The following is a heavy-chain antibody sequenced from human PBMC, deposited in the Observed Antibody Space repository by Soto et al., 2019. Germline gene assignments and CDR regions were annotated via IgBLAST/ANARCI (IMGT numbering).Heavy chain of an antibody. V-gene: IGHV3-33*01. CDR2: IWYDGSNK. Sequence: QVQLVESGGGVVQPGRSLRLSCAASEFTFSSYGMHWVRQAPGKGLEWVAVIWYDGSNKYYADSVKGRFTISRDNSKNTLYLQMNSLRAEDTAVYYCARGRERDWFDPWGQGTLVTVSS. CDR3: ARGRERDWFDP. CDR1: EFTFSSYG. J-gene: IGHJ5*02.